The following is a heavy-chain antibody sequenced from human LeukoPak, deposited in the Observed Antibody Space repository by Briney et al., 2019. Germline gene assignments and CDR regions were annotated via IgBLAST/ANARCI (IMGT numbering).Heavy chain of an antibody. Sequence: GGSLRLSCAASGFTFSNYAMTWVRQAPGKGLEWVSAISGSGDTTSYADSVKGRFTISRDNSKNTLYLQMSTLTAEDTAIYYCAKAGGLRYFDWLPFNWFDPWGQGTLVTVSS. CDR2: ISGSGDTT. J-gene: IGHJ5*02. D-gene: IGHD3-9*01. V-gene: IGHV3-23*01. CDR1: GFTFSNYA. CDR3: AKAGGLRYFDWLPFNWFDP.